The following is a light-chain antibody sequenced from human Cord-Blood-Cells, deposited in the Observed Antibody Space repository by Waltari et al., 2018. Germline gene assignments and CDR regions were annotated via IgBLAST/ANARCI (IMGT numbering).Light chain of an antibody. J-gene: IGKJ4*01. CDR2: GAS. Sequence: EIVMTQSPATLSASPGERATPSCRASQSVSSNLAWYQQKPGQAPRLLIYGASIRATGIPARFSGSGSGTEFTLTISSLQSEDFAVYYCQQYNNWPPLTFGGGTKVEIK. CDR1: QSVSSN. V-gene: IGKV3D-15*01. CDR3: QQYNNWPPLT.